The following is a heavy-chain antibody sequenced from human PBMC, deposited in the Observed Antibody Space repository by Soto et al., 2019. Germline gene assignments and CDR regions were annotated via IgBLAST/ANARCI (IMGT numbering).Heavy chain of an antibody. CDR2: IIPIFGTA. Sequence: QVQLVQSGAEVKKPGSSVKVSCKASGGTFSSYAISWVRQAPGQGLEWMGGIIPIFGTANYAQKFQGRVTITADKSTRTAYMELSSLRSEDTAVYYCARDRTDFWSGYYGHTRAYYYYGMDVWGQGTTVTVSS. J-gene: IGHJ6*02. CDR1: GGTFSSYA. V-gene: IGHV1-69*06. D-gene: IGHD3-3*01. CDR3: ARDRTDFWSGYYGHTRAYYYYGMDV.